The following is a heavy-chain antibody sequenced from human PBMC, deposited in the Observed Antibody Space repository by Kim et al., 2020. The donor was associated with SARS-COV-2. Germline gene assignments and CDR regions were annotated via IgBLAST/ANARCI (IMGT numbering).Heavy chain of an antibody. CDR1: GGSISSYY. CDR3: AREESDILTGYNYYSCMDV. D-gene: IGHD3-9*01. CDR2: IYYSGST. V-gene: IGHV4-59*01. Sequence: SETLSLTCTVSGGSISSYYWSWIRQPPGKGLEWIGYIYYSGSTNYNPSLKSRVTISVDTSKNQFSLKLSSVTAADTAVYYCAREESDILTGYNYYSCMDVWGQGTTVTVSS. J-gene: IGHJ6*02.